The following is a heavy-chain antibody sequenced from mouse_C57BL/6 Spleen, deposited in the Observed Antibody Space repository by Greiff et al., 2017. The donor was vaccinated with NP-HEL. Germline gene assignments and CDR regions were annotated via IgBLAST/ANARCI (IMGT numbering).Heavy chain of an antibody. CDR3: ARWSMVTSDYFDY. V-gene: IGHV1-69*01. CDR2: IDPSDSYT. CDR1: GYTFTSYW. Sequence: VQLQQPGAELVMPGASVKLSCKASGYTFTSYWMHWVKQRPGQGLEWIGEIDPSDSYTNYNQKFKGKSTLTVDKSSSTAYMQLSSLTSEDSAVYYCARWSMVTSDYFDYWGQGTTLTVSS. J-gene: IGHJ2*01. D-gene: IGHD2-2*01.